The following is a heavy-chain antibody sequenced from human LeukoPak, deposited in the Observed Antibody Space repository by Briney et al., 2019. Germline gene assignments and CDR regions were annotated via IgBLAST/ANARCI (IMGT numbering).Heavy chain of an antibody. CDR1: GGSISSSSYY. Sequence: NPSETLSLTCTVSGGSISSSSYYWGWIRQPPGKGLEWIGSIYYSGSTYYNPSLKSRVTISVDTSKNQFSLKLSSVTAADTAVYYCARRLRYFDWLSHFDYWGQGTLVTVPS. D-gene: IGHD3-9*01. V-gene: IGHV4-39*01. CDR3: ARRLRYFDWLSHFDY. CDR2: IYYSGST. J-gene: IGHJ4*02.